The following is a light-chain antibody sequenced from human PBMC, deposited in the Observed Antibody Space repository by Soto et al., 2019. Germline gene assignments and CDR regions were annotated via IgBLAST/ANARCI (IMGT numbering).Light chain of an antibody. J-gene: IGLJ1*01. CDR1: SSDVGGYNH. V-gene: IGLV2-14*01. CDR3: SSSASSSSYV. Sequence: QSALTQPASVSGSPGQSITISCTGTSSDVGGYNHVSWYQIHPGKAPKLIIYEVTSRPSGVSYSFSGSKSGNSASLTISGLQAEAEADYYCSSSASSSSYVFGGGTKVTV. CDR2: EVT.